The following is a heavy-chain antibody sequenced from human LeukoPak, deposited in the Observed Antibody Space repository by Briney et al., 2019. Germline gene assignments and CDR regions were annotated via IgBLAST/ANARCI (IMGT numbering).Heavy chain of an antibody. Sequence: PSETLSLTCAVYGGSFSGYYWSWIRQPPGKGLEWIGEINHSGSTNYNPSLKSGVTISVDTSKNQFSLKLSSVTAADTAVYYCARVVAARRRFDYWGQGTLVTVSS. CDR1: GGSFSGYY. J-gene: IGHJ4*02. CDR3: ARVVAARRRFDY. D-gene: IGHD6-6*01. V-gene: IGHV4-34*01. CDR2: INHSGST.